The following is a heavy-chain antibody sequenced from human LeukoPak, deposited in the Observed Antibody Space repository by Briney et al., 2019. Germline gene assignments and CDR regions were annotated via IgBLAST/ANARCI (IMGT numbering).Heavy chain of an antibody. CDR1: GYTFTNYD. Sequence: ASVKVSCKASGYTFTNYDINWVRQATGQGLEWMGWMNPNSGTTGYAQKFLGRVTITRNTSISTTYMELSSLRSEDTAVYYCARASVEYYYYYYMDVWGKGTTVTVSS. J-gene: IGHJ6*03. CDR2: MNPNSGTT. V-gene: IGHV1-8*03. D-gene: IGHD5/OR15-5a*01. CDR3: ARASVEYYYYYYMDV.